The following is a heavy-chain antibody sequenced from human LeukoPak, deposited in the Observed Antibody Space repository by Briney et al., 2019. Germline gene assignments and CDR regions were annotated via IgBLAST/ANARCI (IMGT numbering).Heavy chain of an antibody. Sequence: GGSLRLSCAASGFTFSSYSMNWVRQAPGKGLEWVSSISSSGSYIYYADSVKGRFTISRDNAKNSLYLQMNSLRAEDTAVYYCARAIVAGLSWFDPWGQGTLVTVSS. J-gene: IGHJ5*02. CDR3: ARAIVAGLSWFDP. CDR1: GFTFSSYS. D-gene: IGHD2-15*01. V-gene: IGHV3-21*01. CDR2: ISSSGSYI.